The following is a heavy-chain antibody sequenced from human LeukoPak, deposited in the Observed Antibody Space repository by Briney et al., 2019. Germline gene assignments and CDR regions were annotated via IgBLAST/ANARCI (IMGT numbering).Heavy chain of an antibody. J-gene: IGHJ4*02. V-gene: IGHV4-39*07. D-gene: IGHD3-22*01. CDR2: IYYSGST. CDR1: GCYISSSSYY. CDR3: ARGDDSSGQCDY. Sequence: PSETLSLTCTVSGCYISSSSYYWGWIRQPPGKGLEWIGSIYYSGSTYYNPSLKSRVTISVDTSKNQFSLKLSSVTAADTAVYYCARGDDSSGQCDYWGQGTLVTVSS.